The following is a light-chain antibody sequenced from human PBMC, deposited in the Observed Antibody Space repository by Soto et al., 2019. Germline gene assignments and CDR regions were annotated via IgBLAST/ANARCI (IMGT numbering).Light chain of an antibody. CDR2: GAS. CDR1: QSISNN. V-gene: IGKV3-15*01. CDR3: LHYYEWPRWT. Sequence: EIVMTQSPATLSVSPGERATLSCRASQSISNNLAWYQQQPVQTPRLLIYGASTTATGIPARFSGSGTGTEFTLTISSLQSEDFAVYYCLHYYEWPRWTFGQGTKVDIK. J-gene: IGKJ1*01.